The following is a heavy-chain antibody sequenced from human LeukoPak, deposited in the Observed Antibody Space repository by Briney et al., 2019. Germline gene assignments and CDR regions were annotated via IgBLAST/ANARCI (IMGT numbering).Heavy chain of an antibody. CDR1: GFTFSSYA. CDR3: VKDYNWNIFHY. V-gene: IGHV3-64D*09. J-gene: IGHJ4*02. Sequence: GGSLRLSCSASGFTFSSYAMHWVRQAPGKGLEYVSGISSNGGSTYYADSVKGRFTISRDNSKNTLYLQMSSQRADDTAVYYCVKDYNWNIFHYWGQGTLVTVSS. CDR2: ISSNGGST. D-gene: IGHD1/OR15-1a*01.